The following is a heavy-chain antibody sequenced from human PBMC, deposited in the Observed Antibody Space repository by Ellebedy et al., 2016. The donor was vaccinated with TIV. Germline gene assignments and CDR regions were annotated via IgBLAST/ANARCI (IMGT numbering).Heavy chain of an antibody. CDR2: IVPVLLTT. V-gene: IGHV1-69*13. CDR1: GYTFTDYY. CDR3: ARGRELDLGSGSPELAF. D-gene: IGHD3-10*01. Sequence: AASVKVSCKTSGYTFTDYYIHWVRQAPGQGLEWMGGIVPVLLTTKSAQKFQGRVTFTADESTSTAYMELSSLRSEDTAMYYCARGRELDLGSGSPELAFWGQGTLVTVSS. J-gene: IGHJ4*02.